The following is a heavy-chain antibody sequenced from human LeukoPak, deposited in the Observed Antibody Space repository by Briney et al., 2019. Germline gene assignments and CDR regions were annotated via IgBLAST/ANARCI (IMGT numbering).Heavy chain of an antibody. CDR3: ARDPSNTSGRYAYFDY. CDR2: ISAYNGDT. CDR1: GFTFNRYG. J-gene: IGHJ4*02. Sequence: AASVKVSCKASGFTFNRYGISWVRQAPGQGLEWMGWISAYNGDTNYAQKFQGRVTMTTDTSTSTAYMELRSLISDDTAVYYCARDPSNTSGRYAYFDYWGQGTLVTVSS. D-gene: IGHD6-19*01. V-gene: IGHV1-18*01.